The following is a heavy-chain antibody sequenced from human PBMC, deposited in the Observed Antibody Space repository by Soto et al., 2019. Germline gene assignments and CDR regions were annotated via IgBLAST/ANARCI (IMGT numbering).Heavy chain of an antibody. CDR2: MNPNSGNT. CDR3: ARWSVRRVIYGMDV. CDR1: GYTFTSYD. J-gene: IGHJ6*02. Sequence: QVQLVQSGAEVKKPGASVKVSCKASGYTFTSYDINWVRQATGQGLEWMGWMNPNSGNTGYAQKFQGRVTMTRNTSISTDYMELSSLISEDTAVYYCARWSVRRVIYGMDVWGQGTTVTVSS. V-gene: IGHV1-8*01. D-gene: IGHD3-10*01.